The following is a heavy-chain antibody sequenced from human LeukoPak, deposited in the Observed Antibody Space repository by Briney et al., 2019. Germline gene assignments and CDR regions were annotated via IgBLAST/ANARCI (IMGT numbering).Heavy chain of an antibody. Sequence: SVKVSCKASGGTFSSYAISWVRQAPGQGLEWMGGIIPIFGTVNYAQKFQGRVTITADESTSTAYMELSSLRSEGTAVYYCARVDKYSSSWYTTGYFDYWGQGTLVTVSS. D-gene: IGHD6-13*01. CDR3: ARVDKYSSSWYTTGYFDY. CDR1: GGTFSSYA. J-gene: IGHJ4*02. V-gene: IGHV1-69*13. CDR2: IIPIFGTV.